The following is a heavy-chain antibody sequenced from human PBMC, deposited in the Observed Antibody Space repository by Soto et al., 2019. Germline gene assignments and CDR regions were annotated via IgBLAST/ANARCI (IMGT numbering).Heavy chain of an antibody. Sequence: GASVKVSCKASRYTFTSYYMHWVRQAPGQGLEWMGIINPSGGSTSYAQKFQGRVTMTRDTSTSTVYMELSSLRSEDTAVYYCARDSDVLRYFDWPHYGMDVWGQGTTVTVSS. D-gene: IGHD3-9*01. V-gene: IGHV1-46*01. CDR3: ARDSDVLRYFDWPHYGMDV. J-gene: IGHJ6*02. CDR2: INPSGGST. CDR1: RYTFTSYY.